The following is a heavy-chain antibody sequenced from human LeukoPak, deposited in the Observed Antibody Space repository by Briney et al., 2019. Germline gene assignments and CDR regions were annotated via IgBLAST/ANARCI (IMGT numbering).Heavy chain of an antibody. D-gene: IGHD3-10*01. CDR2: ISWNSGSI. V-gene: IGHV3-9*01. J-gene: IGHJ6*02. Sequence: LTGGSLRLSCAASGFTFDDYPMHWVRQAPGKGLEWVSGISWNSGSIGYADSVKGRFTISRDNSNNTLDLQMNSLRAEDTAVYYCAKDSSSGSSYYFHGMDVWGQGTTVIVSS. CDR3: AKDSSSGSSYYFHGMDV. CDR1: GFTFDDYP.